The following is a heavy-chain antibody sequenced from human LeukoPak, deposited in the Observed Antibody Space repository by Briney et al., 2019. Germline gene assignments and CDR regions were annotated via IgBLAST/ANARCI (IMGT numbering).Heavy chain of an antibody. Sequence: SSETLSLTCAVSGGSISGSSYFWGWIRQLPGKGLEWIGSIYYSGNTYYNPSLKSRVTIFVDTSKNQFSLKLSSVTAADTALYYCARLKEGIDYWGQGTLVTVSS. CDR3: ARLKEGIDY. CDR1: GGSISGSSYF. V-gene: IGHV4-39*01. D-gene: IGHD3-10*01. CDR2: IYYSGNT. J-gene: IGHJ4*02.